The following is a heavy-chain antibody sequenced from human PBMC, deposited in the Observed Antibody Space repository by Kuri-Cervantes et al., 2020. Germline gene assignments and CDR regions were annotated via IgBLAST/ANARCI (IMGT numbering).Heavy chain of an antibody. CDR2: IYSSGST. J-gene: IGHJ2*01. V-gene: IGHV4-59*12. CDR1: AGSIRSYY. CDR3: ARGTRRSWYFDL. D-gene: IGHD2-2*01. Sequence: SETLSLTCTVSAGSIRSYYWGWVRQPPGKGLEYLGNIYSSGSTNYSPSLKSRVTLSVDTSKNQFSLKLSSVTAADTAVYYCARGTRRSWYFDLWGRGTLVTVSS.